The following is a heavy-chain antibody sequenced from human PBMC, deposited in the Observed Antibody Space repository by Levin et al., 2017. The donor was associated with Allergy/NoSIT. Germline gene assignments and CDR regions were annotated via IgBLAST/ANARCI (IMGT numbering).Heavy chain of an antibody. V-gene: IGHV3-33*01. CDR2: IWYDGSNK. D-gene: IGHD6-13*01. J-gene: IGHJ3*02. Sequence: PGGSLRLSCAASGFTFSSYGMHWVRQAPGKGLEWVAVIWYDGSNKYYADSVKGRFTISRDNSKNTLYLQMNSLRAEDTAVYYCARDPGIAAAGTKGGGACDSWGQGTMVTVSS. CDR1: GFTFSSYG. CDR3: ARDPGIAAAGTKGGGACDS.